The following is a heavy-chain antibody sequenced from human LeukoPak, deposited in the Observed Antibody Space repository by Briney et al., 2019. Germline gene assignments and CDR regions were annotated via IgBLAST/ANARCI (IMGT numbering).Heavy chain of an antibody. CDR1: GGSFSGYY. Sequence: TSETLSLTCAVYGGSFSGYYWSWIRQPPGKGLEWIGEINHSGSTNYNPSLKSRVTISVDTSKNQFSLKLSSVTAADTAVYYCARVPLYYYDSSGGRGPTDYWGQGTLVTVSS. V-gene: IGHV4-34*01. CDR2: INHSGST. D-gene: IGHD3-22*01. CDR3: ARVPLYYYDSSGGRGPTDY. J-gene: IGHJ4*02.